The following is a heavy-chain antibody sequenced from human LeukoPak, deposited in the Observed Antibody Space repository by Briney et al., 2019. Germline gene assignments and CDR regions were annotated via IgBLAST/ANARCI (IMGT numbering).Heavy chain of an antibody. CDR3: YGSGSYYQFDY. V-gene: IGHV4-34*03. D-gene: IGHD3-10*01. CDR1: GGSFSGYY. Sequence: SETLSLTCAVYGGSFSGYYWSWIRQPPGKGLEWIGEINHSGSTNYNPSLKSRVTISVDTSKNQFSLKLSSVTAADTAVYYCYGSGSYYQFDYWGQRTLVTVSS. CDR2: INHSGST. J-gene: IGHJ4*02.